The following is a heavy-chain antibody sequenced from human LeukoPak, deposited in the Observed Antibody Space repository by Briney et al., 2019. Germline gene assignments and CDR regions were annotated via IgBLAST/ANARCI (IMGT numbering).Heavy chain of an antibody. D-gene: IGHD1-26*01. CDR1: GLTFSSYA. Sequence: GGSLRLSCAASGLTFSSYAMSWVRQAPGKGLEWVSAISGSGGSTYYADSVKGRFTISRDNFKNTLYLQMNSLRAEDTAVYYCAKAPNQWEGMDVWGQGTTVTVSS. CDR2: ISGSGGST. CDR3: AKAPNQWEGMDV. V-gene: IGHV3-23*01. J-gene: IGHJ6*02.